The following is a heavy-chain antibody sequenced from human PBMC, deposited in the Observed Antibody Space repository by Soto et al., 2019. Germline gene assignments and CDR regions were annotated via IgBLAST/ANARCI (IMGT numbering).Heavy chain of an antibody. V-gene: IGHV4-31*03. J-gene: IGHJ5*02. D-gene: IGHD2-2*01. Sequence: SETLSLTCTVSGGSISSGGYYWSWIRQHPGKGLEWIGYIFYSGSAYYNPSLKSRITISVDTSKNQFSLKLSSVTAADTAVYYCARDGGRYCSSTSCYQWFDPWGQGTLVTVS. CDR2: IFYSGSA. CDR3: ARDGGRYCSSTSCYQWFDP. CDR1: GGSISSGGYY.